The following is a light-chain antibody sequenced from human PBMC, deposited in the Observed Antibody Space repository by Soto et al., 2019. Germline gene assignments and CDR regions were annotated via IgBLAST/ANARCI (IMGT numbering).Light chain of an antibody. Sequence: QSVLTQPASVSVSPGQSITISCTGTSSDVGGYNYVSWYQQHPGKAPKLMIYDVSNRPSGVSNRFSGSKSGNTASLTISGLQAEDEADYYCSSYTSSSTLLFGTGTKVTVL. V-gene: IGLV2-14*01. CDR3: SSYTSSSTLL. J-gene: IGLJ1*01. CDR1: SSDVGGYNY. CDR2: DVS.